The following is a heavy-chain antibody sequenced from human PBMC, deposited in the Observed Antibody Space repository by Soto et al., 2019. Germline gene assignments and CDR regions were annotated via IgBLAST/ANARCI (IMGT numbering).Heavy chain of an antibody. J-gene: IGHJ3*01. Sequence: EVQLVESGGGLVQPGGSLRLSCAASGFTVSSNYMSWVRQAPGKGLEWVSVIYSGGSTYYADSAKGRLTISRHTSQNTLYLQMNSLRAEDTAVYYCARAERDYDGSGSYGGVVGRSSWGQGTMVTVSS. CDR2: IYSGGST. V-gene: IGHV3-53*04. CDR3: ARAERDYDGSGSYGGVVGRSS. D-gene: IGHD3-10*01. CDR1: GFTVSSNY.